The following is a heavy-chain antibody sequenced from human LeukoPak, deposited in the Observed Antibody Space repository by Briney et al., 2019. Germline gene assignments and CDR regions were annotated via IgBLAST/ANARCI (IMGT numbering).Heavy chain of an antibody. Sequence: ASVKVSCKASGYTFTSYYLHWVRQAPGQGLEWMGIINPSGGSTSYAQRFQGRVTMTRDTSTNTVYMELSSLRSEDTVVFYCARNEGGGYMDVWGQGTTVTVSS. CDR3: ARNEGGGYMDV. CDR2: INPSGGST. V-gene: IGHV1-46*01. J-gene: IGHJ6*02. D-gene: IGHD1-1*01. CDR1: GYTFTSYY.